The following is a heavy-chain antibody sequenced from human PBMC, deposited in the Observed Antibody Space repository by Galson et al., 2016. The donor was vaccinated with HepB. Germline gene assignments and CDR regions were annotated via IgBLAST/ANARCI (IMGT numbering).Heavy chain of an antibody. CDR2: MIPILDRP. CDR1: GGSSIAYT. Sequence: SVKVSCKASGGSSIAYTISWLRQAPGQGLEWLGRMIPILDRPNYAQSFQDRLTITADKYTNTAYMELNSLISDDTAVYYCARDDSYCGVDYYRHFVHWGQGTLVTVSS. CDR3: ARDDSYCGVDYYRHFVH. D-gene: IGHD2-21*02. J-gene: IGHJ5*02. V-gene: IGHV1-69*08.